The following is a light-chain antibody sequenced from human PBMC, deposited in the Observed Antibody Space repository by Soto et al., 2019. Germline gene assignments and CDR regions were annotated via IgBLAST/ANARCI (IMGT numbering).Light chain of an antibody. V-gene: IGKV3-15*01. CDR1: QSVSSN. J-gene: IGKJ1*01. CDR2: GAY. Sequence: EIVLTQSPGTLALSPGESATLSCRASQSVSSNLAWYQQKPGQAPRLIIYGAYTRATGIPARFSGSGSGTEFTLTISSLQSEDFAVYYCQQYNNWPPWTCGQGTKVDIK. CDR3: QQYNNWPPWT.